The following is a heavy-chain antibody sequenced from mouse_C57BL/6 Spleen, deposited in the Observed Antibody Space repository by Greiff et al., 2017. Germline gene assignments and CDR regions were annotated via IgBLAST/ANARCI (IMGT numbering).Heavy chain of an antibody. CDR1: GFSLTSYA. Sequence: QVQLMQSGPGLVAPSQSLSITCTVSGFSLTSYAISWVRQPPGKGLEWLGVIWTGGGTNYNSALKSRLSISNDNSKSPVFLKMNSMQTADTAMYNCSGYDYDGFAYWGQGTLVTVSA. CDR3: SGYDYDGFAY. J-gene: IGHJ3*01. D-gene: IGHD2-4*01. V-gene: IGHV2-9-1*01. CDR2: IWTGGGT.